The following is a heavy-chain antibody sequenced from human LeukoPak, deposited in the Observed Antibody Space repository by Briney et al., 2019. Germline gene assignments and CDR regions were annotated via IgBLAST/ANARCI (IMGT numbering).Heavy chain of an antibody. D-gene: IGHD3-22*01. CDR2: IHNNGDT. CDR3: GRWGYFDSGNYFVVDY. V-gene: IGHV4-59*01. CDR1: DDSIRSYY. Sequence: SETLSLTCTVSDDSIRSYYWNWTRQAPGKALEWIGHIHNNGDTAYNFSLKSRVTISMDTSKNQFSLKLSSVTAADTAVYYCGRWGYFDSGNYFVVDYWGQGTVVTVSS. J-gene: IGHJ4*02.